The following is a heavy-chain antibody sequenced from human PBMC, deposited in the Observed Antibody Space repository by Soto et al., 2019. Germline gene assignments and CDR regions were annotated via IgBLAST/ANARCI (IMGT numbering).Heavy chain of an antibody. V-gene: IGHV4-4*07. D-gene: IGHD3-3*02. CDR2: IYSSGNT. Sequence: SETLSLTCSVSGGTISGYYWTWIRQPAGKGLEWIGRIYSSGNTKYKPSLQRRVTMSLDTSNNQFSLRLTSVSAADTAVQYAARGRPFCDWCDPWGQGSLVTVSS. CDR1: GGTISGYY. J-gene: IGHJ5*02. CDR3: ARGRPFCDWCDP.